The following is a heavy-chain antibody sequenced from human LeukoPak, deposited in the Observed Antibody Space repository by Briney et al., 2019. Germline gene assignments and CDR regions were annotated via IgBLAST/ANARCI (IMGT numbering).Heavy chain of an antibody. CDR3: ARGQLLAPYFDY. Sequence: SETLSLTCTVSGGSISSYYWSWIRQPPGKRPEWIGYIYYSGSTYYNPSLKSRVTISVDTSKNQFSLKLSSVTAADTAVYYCARGQLLAPYFDYWGQGTLVTVSS. CDR2: IYYSGST. D-gene: IGHD2-2*01. V-gene: IGHV4-59*08. J-gene: IGHJ4*02. CDR1: GGSISSYY.